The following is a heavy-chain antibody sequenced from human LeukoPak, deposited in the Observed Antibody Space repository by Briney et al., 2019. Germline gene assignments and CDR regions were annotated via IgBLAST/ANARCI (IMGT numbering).Heavy chain of an antibody. V-gene: IGHV5-51*01. CDR2: IYPGDSDT. J-gene: IGHJ4*02. CDR3: ARHGSDRQWLVPGY. D-gene: IGHD6-19*01. Sequence: GESLKISCKGSGHSFTSYWIGWVRQMPGKGLEWMGIIYPGDSDTRYSPSFQGQVTISADKSISTAYPQWSSLKASDTAMCYYARHGSDRQWLVPGYWGQGTLVTVSS. CDR1: GHSFTSYW.